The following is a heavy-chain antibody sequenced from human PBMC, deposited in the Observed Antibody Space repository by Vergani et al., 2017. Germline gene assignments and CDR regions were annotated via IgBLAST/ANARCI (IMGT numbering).Heavy chain of an antibody. V-gene: IGHV3-48*01. J-gene: IGHJ4*02. CDR1: GFTFSSYS. CDR3: AKEGGGYCSGGTCYPEY. CDR2: ISSSSSTI. D-gene: IGHD2-15*01. Sequence: VQLVESGGGVVQPGGSLRLSCAASGFTFSSYSMNWVRQAPGKGLEWVSYISSSSSTIYYADSVKGRFTISRDNAKNSLYLQMNSLRAEDTAVYYCAKEGGGYCSGGTCYPEYWGQGTLVIVSS.